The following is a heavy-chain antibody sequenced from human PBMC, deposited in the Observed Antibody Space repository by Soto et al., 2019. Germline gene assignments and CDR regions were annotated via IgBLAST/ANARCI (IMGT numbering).Heavy chain of an antibody. CDR3: TGVGGSVSGMDV. Sequence: EVQLVESGGGLVQPGGSLRLSCAASGFTFSSYWMHWVRQAPGKGLVWVSRIDNAGSSVRYADSVKGRFTISRDNAKHSLYLHMNSLGAEDTAVYYCTGVGGSVSGMDVWGQGTTVTVSS. CDR2: IDNAGSSV. D-gene: IGHD1-26*01. V-gene: IGHV3-74*01. J-gene: IGHJ6*02. CDR1: GFTFSSYW.